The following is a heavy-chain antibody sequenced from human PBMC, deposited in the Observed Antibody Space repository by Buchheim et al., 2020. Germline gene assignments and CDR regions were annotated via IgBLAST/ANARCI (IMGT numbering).Heavy chain of an antibody. CDR2: IYYSGST. J-gene: IGHJ4*02. Sequence: QLQLQESGPGLVKPSETLSLTCTVSGGSISGSSYYWGWIRQPPGKGLEWIGSIYYSGSTYYNPSLKSRVTISVDTSKNQFSLKLSSVTAADTAVYYCVVNPLSSSIYDILTEFDYWGQGTL. D-gene: IGHD3-9*01. CDR1: GGSISGSSYY. V-gene: IGHV4-39*01. CDR3: VVNPLSSSIYDILTEFDY.